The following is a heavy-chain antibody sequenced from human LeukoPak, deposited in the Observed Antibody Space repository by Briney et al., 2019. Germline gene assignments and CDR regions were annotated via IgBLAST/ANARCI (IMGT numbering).Heavy chain of an antibody. J-gene: IGHJ4*02. CDR2: ISSSSSYI. D-gene: IGHD6-19*01. V-gene: IGHV3-21*01. Sequence: GGSLRLSCAASGFTFSSYGMHWVRQAPGKGLEWVSSISSSSSYIYYADSVKGRFTISRDNAKNSLYLQMNSLRAEDTAVYYCARVRSSGWYPPGYFDYWGQGTLVTVSS. CDR1: GFTFSSYG. CDR3: ARVRSSGWYPPGYFDY.